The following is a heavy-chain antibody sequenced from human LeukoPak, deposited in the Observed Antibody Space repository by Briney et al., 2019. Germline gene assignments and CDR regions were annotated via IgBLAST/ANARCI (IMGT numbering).Heavy chain of an antibody. CDR3: ERGSHRGGIY. Sequence: SETLSLTCAVGAGSFSGYYWSWIRQPPGKGLEWIGEINHSGSTNYNPSLKSRVTLSVDTSKNQSSLKLSSVTAAVTAVYYCERGSHRGGIYWGQGTLVTVSS. CDR2: INHSGST. D-gene: IGHD2-15*01. V-gene: IGHV4-34*01. CDR1: AGSFSGYY. J-gene: IGHJ4*02.